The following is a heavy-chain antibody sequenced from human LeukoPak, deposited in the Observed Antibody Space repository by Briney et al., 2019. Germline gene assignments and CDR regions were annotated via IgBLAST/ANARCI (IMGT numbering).Heavy chain of an antibody. D-gene: IGHD6-19*01. CDR3: TRDRYSSGWYAFDI. CDR2: IKQDGSET. CDR1: GFSFSSYW. J-gene: IGHJ3*02. V-gene: IGHV3-7*03. Sequence: GGSLLLSCAASGFSFSSYWMTWVRQAPGKGLEGVANIKQDGSETYYVDSVKGRFTISRDNAKNSLYLQMNSLRAEDTALYYCTRDRYSSGWYAFDIWGQGTMVTVSS.